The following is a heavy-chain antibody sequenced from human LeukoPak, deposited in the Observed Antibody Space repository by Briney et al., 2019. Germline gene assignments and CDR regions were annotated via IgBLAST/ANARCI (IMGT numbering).Heavy chain of an antibody. D-gene: IGHD3-9*01. Sequence: SETLSLTCTVSGGSISSYYWSWIRQPPGRRLEWIGYMYYSGSTNYNPSLKSRVTVSVDTSKNQFSLKLSSVTAADTAVYYCARHGDDILTRYINWFDPWGQGTLVTVSS. CDR2: MYYSGST. J-gene: IGHJ5*02. CDR3: ARHGDDILTRYINWFDP. CDR1: GGSISSYY. V-gene: IGHV4-59*08.